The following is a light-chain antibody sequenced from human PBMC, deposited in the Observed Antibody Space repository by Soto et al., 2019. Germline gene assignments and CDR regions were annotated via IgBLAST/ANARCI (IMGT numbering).Light chain of an antibody. Sequence: QSVLTQPPSASGSPGQSVTISCTGTSSDVGGYNYVSWYQHHPGKAPKLMIYDVSKRPSGVPDRFSGSKSGSTASLTVSGLQAEDEADYYCSSYGGRSNLVFGGGTKLPVL. CDR2: DVS. CDR1: SSDVGGYNY. CDR3: SSYGGRSNLV. V-gene: IGLV2-8*01. J-gene: IGLJ2*01.